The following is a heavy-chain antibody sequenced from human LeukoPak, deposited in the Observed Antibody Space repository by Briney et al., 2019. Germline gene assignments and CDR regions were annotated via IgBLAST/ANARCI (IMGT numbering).Heavy chain of an antibody. CDR3: AKEEGYCSSTSCYTGDY. D-gene: IGHD2-2*02. V-gene: IGHV3-30*02. J-gene: IGHJ4*02. Sequence: PGGSLRLSCAASGFTFSSYGMHWVRQAPGKGLEWVAFIRYDGSNKYYADSVKGRFTISRDNSKNTLYLQMNSLRAEDTAVYYCAKEEGYCSSTSCYTGDYWGQGTLVTVSS. CDR1: GFTFSSYG. CDR2: IRYDGSNK.